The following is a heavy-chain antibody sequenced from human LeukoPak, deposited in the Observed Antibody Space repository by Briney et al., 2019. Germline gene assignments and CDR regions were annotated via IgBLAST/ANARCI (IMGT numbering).Heavy chain of an antibody. V-gene: IGHV4-34*01. CDR3: ARGPDILTGQFDY. CDR1: GGSFSGYY. J-gene: IGHJ4*02. Sequence: SETLSLACAVYGGSFSGYYWSWIRQPPGKGLEWIGEINHSGSTNSNPSLKSRGTISVETSKNQCSLTMSSVTAADTAVYYCARGPDILTGQFDYWGQGTLVTVSS. CDR2: INHSGST. D-gene: IGHD3-9*01.